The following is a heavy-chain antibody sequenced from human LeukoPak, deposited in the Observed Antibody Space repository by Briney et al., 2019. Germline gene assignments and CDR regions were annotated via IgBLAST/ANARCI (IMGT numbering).Heavy chain of an antibody. CDR2: ISAYNGNT. CDR3: ARRSNYDFWSGYYPDY. V-gene: IGHV1-18*01. D-gene: IGHD3-3*01. Sequence: ASVKVSCKASGYTFTSYGTSWVRHAPGQGLGWMGWISAYNGNTNYAQKLQGRVTMTTDTSTSTAYMELRSLRSDDTAVYYCARRSNYDFWSGYYPDYWGQGTLVTVSS. CDR1: GYTFTSYG. J-gene: IGHJ4*02.